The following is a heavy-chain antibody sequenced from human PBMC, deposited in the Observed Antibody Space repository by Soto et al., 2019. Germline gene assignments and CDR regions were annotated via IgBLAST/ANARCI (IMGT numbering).Heavy chain of an antibody. J-gene: IGHJ4*02. CDR1: GGTISGTTYS. CDR3: ARGQGAAAGHSNFDY. V-gene: IGHV4-30-2*01. CDR2: IYDSGNT. D-gene: IGHD6-13*01. Sequence: SQTLSLPCAVSGGTISGTTYSWSWVRQTPGKGLEWIGYIYDSGNTYYNPSLKSQFSISVDRSKNQFSLKLSSVTAADTAVYYCARGQGAAAGHSNFDYWGEGALVTVSS.